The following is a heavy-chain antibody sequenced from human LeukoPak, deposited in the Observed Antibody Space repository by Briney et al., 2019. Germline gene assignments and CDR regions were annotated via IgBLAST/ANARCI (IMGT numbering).Heavy chain of an antibody. D-gene: IGHD6-13*01. CDR2: ISAYNGNT. V-gene: IGHV1-18*01. CDR1: GYTFTSYG. J-gene: IGHJ6*03. Sequence: ASVKVSCKASGYTFTSYGISWVRQAPGQGLEWMGWISAYNGNTNYAQKLQGSVTMTTDTSTSTAYMELRSLRSDDTAVYYCARGGIAAAPTRYYYYYYMDVWGKGTTVTVSS. CDR3: ARGGIAAAPTRYYYYYYMDV.